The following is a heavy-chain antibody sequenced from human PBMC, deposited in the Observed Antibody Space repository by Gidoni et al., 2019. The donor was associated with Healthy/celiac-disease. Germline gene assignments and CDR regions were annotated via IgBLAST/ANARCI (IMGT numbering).Heavy chain of an antibody. Sequence: EVQLVESGGGLVKPGGSLRLSCAASGFTFSSYSMNWVRQAPGKGLEWVSSISSSSSYIYYADSVKGRFTISRDNAKNSLYLQMNSLRAEDTAVYYCARDEEWELIYYYYGMDVWGQGTTVTVSS. CDR2: ISSSSSYI. CDR1: GFTFSSYS. CDR3: ARDEEWELIYYYYGMDV. J-gene: IGHJ6*02. V-gene: IGHV3-21*01. D-gene: IGHD1-26*01.